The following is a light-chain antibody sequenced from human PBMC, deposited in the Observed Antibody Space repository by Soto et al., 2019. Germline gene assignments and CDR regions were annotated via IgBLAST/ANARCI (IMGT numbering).Light chain of an antibody. Sequence: QSVLTQPASVSGSAGQSITISCTGTSSDVGAYNYVSWYQQHPGKAPKLMIYEVNNRPSGVSNRFSGSKSGNTASLTISGLQAEDEADYYCSSYTTSTTPVLFGGGTKVTVL. CDR1: SSDVGAYNY. CDR3: SSYTTSTTPVL. V-gene: IGLV2-14*01. CDR2: EVN. J-gene: IGLJ2*01.